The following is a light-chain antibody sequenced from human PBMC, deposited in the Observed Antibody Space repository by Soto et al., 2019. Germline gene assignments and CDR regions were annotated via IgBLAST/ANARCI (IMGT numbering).Light chain of an antibody. CDR1: QGISSY. CDR3: QQYYSHPQA. V-gene: IGKV1-8*01. CDR2: AAS. J-gene: IGKJ1*01. Sequence: AIRMTQSPSSFSASTGDRVTITCRASQGISSYLAWYQQKPGKAPKLLIYAASTLQSGVPSRFSGSGSGTDFTLTISCLQSEDFATYYCQQYYSHPQAFGQGTKVDNK.